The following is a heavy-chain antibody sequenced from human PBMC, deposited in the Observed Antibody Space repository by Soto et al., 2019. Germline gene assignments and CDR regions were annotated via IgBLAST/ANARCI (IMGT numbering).Heavy chain of an antibody. Sequence: QLQLQESGPGLVKPSETLSLTCSVSGGSISSSGYFWGWIRQPPGKGLEWIGSIYYSGSTYYNPSIKSRVTISVDTSYNQFSLKLSYVTAAEMAVFYCARQKDYYGSSGDSFFDYWGQGSLVTVSS. J-gene: IGHJ4*02. CDR3: ARQKDYYGSSGDSFFDY. CDR2: IYYSGST. D-gene: IGHD3-22*01. CDR1: GGSISSSGYF. V-gene: IGHV4-39*01.